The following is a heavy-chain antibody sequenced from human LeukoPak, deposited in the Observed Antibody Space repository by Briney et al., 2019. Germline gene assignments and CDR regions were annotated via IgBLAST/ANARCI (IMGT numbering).Heavy chain of an antibody. CDR1: GFTFSSYS. V-gene: IGHV3-23*01. CDR2: IGGSNGIT. J-gene: IGHJ4*02. CDR3: ARNENSGWGYFDY. D-gene: IGHD5-12*01. Sequence: GGSLRLSCAASGFTFSSYSMNWVRQAPGKGLEWVSVIGGSNGITFYVGSVKGRFTISRDNSKDTLYLQMNSLRAEDTAVYYCARNENSGWGYFDYWGQGTLVTVSS.